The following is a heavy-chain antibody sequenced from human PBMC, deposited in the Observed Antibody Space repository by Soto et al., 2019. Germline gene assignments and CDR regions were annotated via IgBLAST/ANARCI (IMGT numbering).Heavy chain of an antibody. CDR3: ARDKGAVAAYYYYYGMDV. V-gene: IGHV3-21*01. J-gene: IGHJ6*02. CDR1: GFTFSSYS. D-gene: IGHD6-19*01. Sequence: EVQLVESGGGLVKPGGSLRLSCAASGFTFSSYSMNWVRQAPGKGLEWVSSISSSSSYIYYADSVKGRFTISRDNAKNPRDLQMNSRRAEDTAVYYCARDKGAVAAYYYYYGMDVWGQGTTVNVSS. CDR2: ISSSSSYI.